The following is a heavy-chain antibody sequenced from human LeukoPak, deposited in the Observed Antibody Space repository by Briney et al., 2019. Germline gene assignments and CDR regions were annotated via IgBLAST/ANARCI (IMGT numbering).Heavy chain of an antibody. Sequence: ASVKVSCKASGYTFTGYYMHWVRQAPGQGLEWMGWINPNSGGTNYAQKLQGRVTMTTDTSTSTAYMELRSLRSDDTAVYYCARDRVGWNDVWNWFDPWGQGTLVTVSS. D-gene: IGHD1-1*01. CDR1: GYTFTGYY. CDR2: INPNSGGT. CDR3: ARDRVGWNDVWNWFDP. V-gene: IGHV1-2*02. J-gene: IGHJ5*02.